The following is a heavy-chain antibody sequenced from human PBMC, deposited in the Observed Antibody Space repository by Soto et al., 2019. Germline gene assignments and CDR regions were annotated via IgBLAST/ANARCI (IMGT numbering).Heavy chain of an antibody. D-gene: IGHD1-26*01. J-gene: IGHJ4*02. CDR3: ARPVGNSPPGS. V-gene: IGHV4-39*01. Sequence: QLQLQESGPGLVKPSETLSLTCTVSGGSISSSNYHWGWIRQPPGKGLEWIGSMYYSGSAYYNPSLKRRDTISVDTSKNLFSLKLTSGTAADTAVYHCARPVGNSPPGSWGQGTLVTVSS. CDR1: GGSISSSNYH. CDR2: MYYSGSA.